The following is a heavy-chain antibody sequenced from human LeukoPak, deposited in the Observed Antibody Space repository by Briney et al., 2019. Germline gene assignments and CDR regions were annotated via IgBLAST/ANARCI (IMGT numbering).Heavy chain of an antibody. V-gene: IGHV1-18*01. CDR2: ISAYNGNT. D-gene: IGHD6-19*01. CDR3: ARRYSSGPYDAFDI. CDR1: GYTFISYG. J-gene: IGHJ3*02. Sequence: ASVKVSCKASGYTFISYGISWVRQAPGQGLEWMGWISAYNGNTNYAQKLQGRVTVTTATSTSTAYMELRSLRSDDTAVYYCARRYSSGPYDAFDIWGQGTMVTVSS.